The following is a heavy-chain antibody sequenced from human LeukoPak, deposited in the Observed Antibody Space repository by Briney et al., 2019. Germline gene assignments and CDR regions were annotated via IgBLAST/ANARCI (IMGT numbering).Heavy chain of an antibody. V-gene: IGHV1-2*02. CDR2: INPNSGGT. CDR1: GYTFTGYY. J-gene: IGHJ4*02. CDR3: ARVDGLIAAAGHRGKWSPKDY. D-gene: IGHD6-13*01. Sequence: ASVKVSCKASGYTFTGYYMHWVRQAPGQGLEWMGWINPNSGGTNYAQKFQGRVTMTRDTSISTAYMELSRLRSDDTAVYYCARVDGLIAAAGHRGKWSPKDYWGQGTLVTVSS.